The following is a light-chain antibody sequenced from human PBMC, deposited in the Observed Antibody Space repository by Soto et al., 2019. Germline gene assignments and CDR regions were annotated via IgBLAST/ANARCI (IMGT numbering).Light chain of an antibody. CDR1: QSTSTE. V-gene: IGKV3-15*01. Sequence: EIAMTQSPATLSVSPGQRATLSCRASQSTSTELAWYQQIPGQPPRLHIYSASTRATGVPARFTGSGSGSEFTLTISGLQSEDFALYYSQPGHNCPLTFGQGTRLEI. CDR3: QPGHNCPLT. J-gene: IGKJ2*01. CDR2: SAS.